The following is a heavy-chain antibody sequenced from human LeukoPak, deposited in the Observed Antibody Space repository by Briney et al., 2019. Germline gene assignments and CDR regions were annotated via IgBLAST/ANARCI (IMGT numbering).Heavy chain of an antibody. CDR1: GFTFSFYS. D-gene: IGHD3-10*01. J-gene: IGHJ6*02. V-gene: IGHV3-21*01. Sequence: PGGSLRLSCAASGFTFSFYSMTWVRQAPGKGLEWVSSISSSSSYIYYADSVKGRFTISRDNAKNSLYLQMNSLRAEDTAVYYCARGGDGSGSPLYYYYYYGMDVWGQGTTVSVSS. CDR3: ARGGDGSGSPLYYYYYYGMDV. CDR2: ISSSSSYI.